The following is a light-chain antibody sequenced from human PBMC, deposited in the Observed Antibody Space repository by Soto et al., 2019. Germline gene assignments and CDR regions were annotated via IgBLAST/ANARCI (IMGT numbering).Light chain of an antibody. Sequence: EIVMTQSPATLSVSPGERATLSCRASQGVSSNLAWYQQKPGQAPRLLIYGASTRATAIPARFSGSGSGTEFTLTISSLQSEAFAVYYCQQYNNWPPTWTFGQGTKVEIK. CDR2: GAS. CDR1: QGVSSN. V-gene: IGKV3-15*01. CDR3: QQYNNWPPTWT. J-gene: IGKJ1*01.